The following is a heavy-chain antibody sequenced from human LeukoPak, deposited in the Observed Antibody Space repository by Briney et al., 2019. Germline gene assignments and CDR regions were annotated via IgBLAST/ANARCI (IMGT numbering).Heavy chain of an antibody. D-gene: IGHD6-19*01. CDR3: ARSPQSGSGWYDYFDY. J-gene: IGHJ4*02. Sequence: PGGSLRLSCAASGFTFSTYWMHWVRQAPGKGLVWVSRINDDGRSTSCADSVKGRFAISRDNAKNTLYLQLSSLRAEDTAVYYCARSPQSGSGWYDYFDYWGQGTLVTVSS. CDR2: INDDGRST. CDR1: GFTFSTYW. V-gene: IGHV3-74*01.